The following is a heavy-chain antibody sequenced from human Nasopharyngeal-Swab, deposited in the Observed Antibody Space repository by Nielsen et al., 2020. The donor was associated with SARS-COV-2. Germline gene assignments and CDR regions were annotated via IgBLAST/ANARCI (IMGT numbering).Heavy chain of an antibody. J-gene: IGHJ4*02. CDR2: INSTGNYI. V-gene: IGHV3-21*01. CDR1: GFAFRTHS. CDR3: ARSEYYFDY. D-gene: IGHD3-16*01. Sequence: GESLKISCAASGFAFRTHSMHWVRQAPGRGLEWVSFINSTGNYIYYADSVKGRFTISRDNAKKSLHLQMDSLRVEDTAVYYCARSEYYFDYWGQGSLVTVSS.